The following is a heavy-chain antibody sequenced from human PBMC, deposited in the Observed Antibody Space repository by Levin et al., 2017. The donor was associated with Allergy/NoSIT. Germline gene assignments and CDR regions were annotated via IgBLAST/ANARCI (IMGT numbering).Heavy chain of an antibody. CDR3: GYGMAV. Sequence: GESLKISCAASGFTFSSYAMSWVRQAPGKGLEWVSSITGSGDNTYYADSVKGRFTISRDNSKNTLYLQMNSLRAEDTAVYYCGYGMAVWGQGTTVTVSS. J-gene: IGHJ6*02. V-gene: IGHV3-23*01. CDR1: GFTFSSYA. CDR2: ITGSGDNT.